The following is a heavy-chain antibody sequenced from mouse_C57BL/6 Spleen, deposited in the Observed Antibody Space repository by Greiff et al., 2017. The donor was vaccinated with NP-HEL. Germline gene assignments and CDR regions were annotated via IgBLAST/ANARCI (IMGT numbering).Heavy chain of an antibody. V-gene: IGHV1-26*01. J-gene: IGHJ2*01. D-gene: IGHD2-1*01. Sequence: EVQLQQSGPELVKPGASVKISCKASGYTFTDYYMNWVKQSHGKSLEWIGDINPNNGGTSYNQKFKGKATLTVDKSSSTAYMELRSLTSEDSAVYYCARSPLLYFDYWGQGTTLTVSS. CDR1: GYTFTDYY. CDR3: ARSPLLYFDY. CDR2: INPNNGGT.